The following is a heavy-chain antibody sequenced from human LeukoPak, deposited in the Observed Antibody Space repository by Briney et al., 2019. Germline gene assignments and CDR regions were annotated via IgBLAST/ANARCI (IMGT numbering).Heavy chain of an antibody. D-gene: IGHD1-26*01. CDR1: GFTFNKYC. CDR3: ARDNSSGPFDY. Sequence: GGSLRLSCTASGFTFNKYCMTWVRQAPGKGLEWVANINQDGSEKYYVDSVKGRFTISRDNAKFSLYLQMNSLRDEDTAVYYCARDNSSGPFDYWGQGTLVTVSS. J-gene: IGHJ4*02. V-gene: IGHV3-7*05. CDR2: INQDGSEK.